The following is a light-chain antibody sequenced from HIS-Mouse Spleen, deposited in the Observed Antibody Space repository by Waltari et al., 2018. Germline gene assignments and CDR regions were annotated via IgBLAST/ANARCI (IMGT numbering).Light chain of an antibody. CDR2: DAS. V-gene: IGKV1-33*01. CDR3: QQYDNLLGT. Sequence: IQMTQSPSSLSASVGARVTITCQASQDISNYLNWYQQKPGKAPKLLIYDASNLETGVPSRFSGSGSGTDFTFTISSLQPEDIATYYCQQYDNLLGTFGQGTKVEIK. CDR1: QDISNY. J-gene: IGKJ1*01.